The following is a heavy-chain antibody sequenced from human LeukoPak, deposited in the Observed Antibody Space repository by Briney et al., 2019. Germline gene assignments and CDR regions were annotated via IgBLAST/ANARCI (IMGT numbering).Heavy chain of an antibody. D-gene: IGHD3-10*01. CDR3: ASQRYGSGSPPRPLDY. J-gene: IGHJ4*02. V-gene: IGHV4-34*01. CDR2: INHSGST. CDR1: GGSFSDYY. Sequence: PSETLSLTCAVYGGSFSDYYWSWIRQPPGKGLEWIGEINHSGSTNYNPSLKSRVTISVDTSKNQFSLKLSSVTAADTAVYYCASQRYGSGSPPRPLDYWGQGTLVTVSS.